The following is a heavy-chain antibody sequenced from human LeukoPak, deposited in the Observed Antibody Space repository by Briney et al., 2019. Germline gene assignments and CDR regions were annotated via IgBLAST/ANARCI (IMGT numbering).Heavy chain of an antibody. V-gene: IGHV3-23*01. CDR3: AKDPIARTYYDFWSGYKGYEVWLYWFDP. CDR1: GFTFSSYA. CDR2: ISGSGGST. D-gene: IGHD3-3*01. J-gene: IGHJ5*02. Sequence: GGSLRLSCAASGFTFSSYAMSWVRQAPGKGLEWVSAISGSGGSTYYADSVKGRFTISRDNSKNTLYLQMNSLRAEDTAVYYCAKDPIARTYYDFWSGYKGYEVWLYWFDPWGQGTLVTVSS.